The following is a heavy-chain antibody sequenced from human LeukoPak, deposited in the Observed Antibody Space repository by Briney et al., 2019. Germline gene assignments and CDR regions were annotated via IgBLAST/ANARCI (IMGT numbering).Heavy chain of an antibody. CDR3: ARLSSGYYWDS. CDR1: GGSISSYD. J-gene: IGHJ4*02. CDR2: IYYSGST. D-gene: IGHD3-22*01. V-gene: IGHV4-59*08. Sequence: SETLSLICPVSGGSISSYDWSWIRQPPGKGLEWIGYIYYSGSTKYNSSLKSRVTISLDTSKNQFSLKLSSVTAADTAVYYCARLSSGYYWDSWGQGTLVTVSS.